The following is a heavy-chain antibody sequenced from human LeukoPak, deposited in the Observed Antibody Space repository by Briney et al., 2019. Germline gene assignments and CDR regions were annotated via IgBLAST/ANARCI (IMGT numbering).Heavy chain of an antibody. D-gene: IGHD3-10*01. Sequence: SETLSLTCTVSGYSIASGNFYWGWIRQPPGKGLEWIGNIYYSGTTYNNPSLTSRVTMSVDTSTNQFSLKMASVTAADTAMYYCGRHYYGSSQTDYWGQGTLVTVSS. CDR1: GYSIASGNFY. J-gene: IGHJ4*02. V-gene: IGHV4-39*01. CDR2: IYYSGTT. CDR3: GRHYYGSSQTDY.